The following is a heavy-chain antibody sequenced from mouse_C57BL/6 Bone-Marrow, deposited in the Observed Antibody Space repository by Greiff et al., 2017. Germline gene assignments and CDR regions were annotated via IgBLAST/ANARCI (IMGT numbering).Heavy chain of an antibody. D-gene: IGHD1-1*01. CDR1: GYTFTSYW. V-gene: IGHV1-69*01. J-gene: IGHJ1*03. CDR3: ARSGHYYGGSYGYCDV. Sequence: VQLQQPGAELVMPGASVKLSCKASGYTFTSYWMHWVKQRPGQGLEWIGEIDPSDSYTNYNQKFKGKSTLTVDKSSSTAYMQLSGLTSEDSAVYYCARSGHYYGGSYGYCDVWGTGTTVTVSS. CDR2: IDPSDSYT.